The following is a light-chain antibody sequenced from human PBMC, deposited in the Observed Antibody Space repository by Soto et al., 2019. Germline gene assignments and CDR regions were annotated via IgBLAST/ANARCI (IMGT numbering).Light chain of an antibody. CDR3: CSYAGSSTLV. CDR2: EGS. Sequence: QSALTQPASVSGSPGQSITISCTGTSSDVGSYNLVSWYQQHPGKAPKLMIYEGSKRPSGVSNRFSGSKSGNTASLTISGLQAEDEADYYCCSYAGSSTLVFSGGTKVTVL. V-gene: IGLV2-23*01. CDR1: SSDVGSYNL. J-gene: IGLJ2*01.